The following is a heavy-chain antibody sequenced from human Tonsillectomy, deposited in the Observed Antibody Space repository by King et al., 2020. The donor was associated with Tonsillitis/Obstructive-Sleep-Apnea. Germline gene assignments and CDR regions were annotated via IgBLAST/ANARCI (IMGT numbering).Heavy chain of an antibody. CDR3: AKDEGGVGYYYMDV. J-gene: IGHJ6*03. V-gene: IGHV3-23*04. Sequence: VQLVESGGGLVQPGGSLRLSCAASGFTFSSHAMSWVRQAPGKGLEWGSAISGSGGSTYYADSVKGRFTISRDNSKNTLYLQMNSLRAEDTAVYYCAKDEGGVGYYYMDVWGKGTTVTVSS. D-gene: IGHD1-26*01. CDR2: ISGSGGST. CDR1: GFTFSSHA.